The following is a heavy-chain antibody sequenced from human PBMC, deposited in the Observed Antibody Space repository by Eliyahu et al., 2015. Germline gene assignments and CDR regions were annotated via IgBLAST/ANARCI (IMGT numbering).Heavy chain of an antibody. V-gene: IGHV4-39*02. CDR2: IHYTETT. J-gene: IGHJ2*01. CDR1: GGSXXXYDYY. D-gene: IGHD2-15*01. Sequence: QLQLQESGPGLVKPSETLSLTCTVSGGSXXXYDYYWGWIRQSPGKGLEWIGGIHYTETTYYNPSLKSRVTISVDTSGNHFFLKMNSVTAADTAVYYCARLPCTGNSCYYWYFDLWGRGTLVTVSS. CDR3: ARLPCTGNSCYYWYFDL.